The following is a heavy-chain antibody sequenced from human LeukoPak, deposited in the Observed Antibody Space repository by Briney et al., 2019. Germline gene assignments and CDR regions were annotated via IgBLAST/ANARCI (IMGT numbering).Heavy chain of an antibody. CDR2: IYNSGST. J-gene: IGHJ3*01. D-gene: IGHD6-19*01. Sequence: SETLSLTCTVSGGSIRSYSWSWIRQPAAKGLEWIGRIYNSGSTNYNPSLKSRVTMSVDTSKNQFSLKLSSVTAADTAVYYCARDRAMMRWLGNAFDVWGQGTMVTVSS. V-gene: IGHV4-4*07. CDR1: GGSIRSYS. CDR3: ARDRAMMRWLGNAFDV.